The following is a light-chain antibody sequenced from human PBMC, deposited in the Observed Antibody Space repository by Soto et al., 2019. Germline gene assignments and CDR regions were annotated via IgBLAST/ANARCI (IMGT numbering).Light chain of an antibody. CDR1: QSVSSSY. V-gene: IGKV3-20*01. Sequence: EIVLTQSPGTLSLSPGERVTLSCRASQSVSSSYLAWYQQKPGQAPRLLIYGVSIRATGIPDRFSGSGSGTDFTLTISRLEPEDFAVYYCQQYDNSPMYTFGQGTKLEIK. J-gene: IGKJ2*01. CDR2: GVS. CDR3: QQYDNSPMYT.